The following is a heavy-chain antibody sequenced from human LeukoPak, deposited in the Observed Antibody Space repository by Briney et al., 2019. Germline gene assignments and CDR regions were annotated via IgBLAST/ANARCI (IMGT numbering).Heavy chain of an antibody. CDR1: GGSISVTPYY. CDR2: IYYSGST. V-gene: IGHV4-39*07. CDR3: ARASTIFGHFAY. J-gene: IGHJ4*02. D-gene: IGHD3-3*01. Sequence: SETLSLTCAISGGSISVTPYYWGWIRQPPGKGLGWIGSIYYSGSTYYNPSLKSRLTISVDTSKNQFSLKLTSATAADTAVYYCARASTIFGHFAYWGRGTLVTVSS.